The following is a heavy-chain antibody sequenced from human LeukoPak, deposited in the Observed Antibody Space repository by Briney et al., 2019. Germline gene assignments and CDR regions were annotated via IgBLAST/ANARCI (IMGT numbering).Heavy chain of an antibody. J-gene: IGHJ2*01. Sequence: PSETLSLTCTVSGGSISHYFWSWIRQPPGKALEWIGYIYYSGSTNYNPSLKSQVTISVDTSKNQFSLKLSSVTAADTAVYYCAKTVAGYWYFDLWGRGTLVTVSS. CDR3: AKTVAGYWYFDL. V-gene: IGHV4-59*08. CDR2: IYYSGST. D-gene: IGHD6-19*01. CDR1: GGSISHYF.